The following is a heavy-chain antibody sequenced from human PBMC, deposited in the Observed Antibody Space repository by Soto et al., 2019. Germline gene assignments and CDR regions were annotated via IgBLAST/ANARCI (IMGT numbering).Heavy chain of an antibody. CDR2: IHYSGATP. CDR3: ARGGPDFATIGSFDY. Sequence: QVQLVQSGAEVKRPGASVKVSCKASGYTFTNYYMHWVRQAPGQGLEWMGVIHYSGATPTYAQKLQGGVTMATETSTSTVYVELSSLTSEDTAVYYCARGGPDFATIGSFDYWGQGTLVTVSS. D-gene: IGHD3-16*01. J-gene: IGHJ4*02. V-gene: IGHV1-46*01. CDR1: GYTFTNYY.